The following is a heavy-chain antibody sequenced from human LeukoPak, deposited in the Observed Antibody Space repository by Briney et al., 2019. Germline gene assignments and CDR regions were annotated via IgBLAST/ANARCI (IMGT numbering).Heavy chain of an antibody. CDR1: GGSFSGYY. V-gene: IGHV4-34*01. J-gene: IGHJ5*02. CDR3: ARGIAYDSPLNCFDP. D-gene: IGHD5-12*01. CDR2: INHSGST. Sequence: SETLSLTCAVYGGSFSGYYRSWIRQPPGKGLEWIAEINHSGSTNYNPSLKRRVTISVDTSKNLFSLKLSSVTAADTAVYYCARGIAYDSPLNCFDPWGKGTLVTVSS.